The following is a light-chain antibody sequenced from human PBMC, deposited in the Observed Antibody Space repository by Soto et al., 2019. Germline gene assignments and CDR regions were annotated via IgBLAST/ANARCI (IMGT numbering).Light chain of an antibody. J-gene: IGLJ2*01. Sequence: QSALTQPPSASGSPGQSVTISCTGSSSDVGGYNYVSWYQHHPGKAPKLMIYDVTKRPSGVPDRFSGSKSGNTASLTVSGLQAEDEADYFCSSYAGSSVVFGGGTKLTVL. CDR3: SSYAGSSVV. CDR1: SSDVGGYNY. CDR2: DVT. V-gene: IGLV2-8*01.